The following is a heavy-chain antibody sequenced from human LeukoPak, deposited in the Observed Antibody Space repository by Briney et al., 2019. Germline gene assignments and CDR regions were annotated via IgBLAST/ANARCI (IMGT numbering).Heavy chain of an antibody. Sequence: SQTLSLTCTVSGGSISSGGYYWSWIRQHPGKGLEWIGYIYYSGSTYYNPSLKSRVTMSLDTSKNQVSLKLNSVTAADTAFYYCARRGPYYYYMDVWGKGTTVTVSS. D-gene: IGHD3-10*01. CDR1: GGSISSGGYY. V-gene: IGHV4-31*03. CDR3: ARRGPYYYYMDV. J-gene: IGHJ6*03. CDR2: IYYSGST.